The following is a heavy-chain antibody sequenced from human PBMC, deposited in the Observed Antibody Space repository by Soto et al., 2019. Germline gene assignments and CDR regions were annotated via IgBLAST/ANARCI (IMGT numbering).Heavy chain of an antibody. CDR3: TTDASPQHYDILTGR. J-gene: IGHJ4*02. Sequence: GGSLRLSCAASGFTFSNAWMNWVHQAPGKGLEWVGRIKSKTDGGTTDYAAPVKGRFTISRDDSKNTLYLQMNSLKTEDTAVYYWTTDASPQHYDILTGRWGQGTLVTVSS. CDR2: IKSKTDGGTT. CDR1: GFTFSNAW. D-gene: IGHD3-9*01. V-gene: IGHV3-15*07.